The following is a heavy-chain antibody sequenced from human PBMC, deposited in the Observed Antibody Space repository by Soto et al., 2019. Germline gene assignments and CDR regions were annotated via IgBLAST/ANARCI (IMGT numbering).Heavy chain of an antibody. D-gene: IGHD1-1*01. CDR1: GFTFSSYS. V-gene: IGHV3-48*02. Sequence: EVQLVESGGGLVQPGGSLRLSCAASGFTFSSYSMNWVRQAPGKGLEWVSYISSSSSTIYYADSVKGRFTISRDNAKNSLYLHMNSLRDEDTAVYYCASGKDDAEGGYWGQGTLVTVSS. J-gene: IGHJ4*02. CDR2: ISSSSSTI. CDR3: ASGKDDAEGGY.